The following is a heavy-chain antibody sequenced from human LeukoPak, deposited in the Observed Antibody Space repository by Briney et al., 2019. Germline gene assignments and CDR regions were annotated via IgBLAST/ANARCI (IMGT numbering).Heavy chain of an antibody. Sequence: GVSVKVSCKASGYTFTSYDINWVRQATGQGLDCMGIINPNGGSTYYTQKFQGRVTMTRDTSTSTVYMELSSLRSEDTAVYYCARWSGSYVYWGQGTLVTVSS. D-gene: IGHD1-26*01. CDR3: ARWSGSYVY. J-gene: IGHJ4*02. CDR1: GYTFTSYD. CDR2: INPNGGST. V-gene: IGHV1-46*01.